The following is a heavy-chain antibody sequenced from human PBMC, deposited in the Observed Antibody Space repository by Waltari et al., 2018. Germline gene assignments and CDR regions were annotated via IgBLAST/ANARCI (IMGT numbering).Heavy chain of an antibody. CDR3: AKVVVVVAATGGWFDP. CDR2: ISGSGGST. Sequence: EVQLLESGGGLVQPGGSLRLSCAASGFTFSSYAMSWVRQAPGKGREWVSAISGSGGSTYYADSVKGRFTISRDNSKNTLYLQMNSLRAEDTAVYYCAKVVVVVAATGGWFDPWGQGTLVTVSS. V-gene: IGHV3-23*01. J-gene: IGHJ5*02. CDR1: GFTFSSYA. D-gene: IGHD2-15*01.